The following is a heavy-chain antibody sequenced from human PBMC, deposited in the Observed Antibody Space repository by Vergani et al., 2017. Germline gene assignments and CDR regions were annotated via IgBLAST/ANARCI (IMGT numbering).Heavy chain of an antibody. V-gene: IGHV2-5*08. CDR1: GFSLTSSGMR. D-gene: IGHD5-24*01. CDR2: IDWDDDK. CDR3: AQKLSKNGYNYDAFDF. J-gene: IGHJ3*01. Sequence: QVTFKESGPALVNPRQALTLTCTFSGFSLTSSGMRVSWFRQSPGKALEWLARIDWDDDKRYSPSLKSRLTITKDTSQNQVVLTMTNMDPVDTAMYYCAQKLSKNGYNYDAFDFWGQGTMVIVSS.